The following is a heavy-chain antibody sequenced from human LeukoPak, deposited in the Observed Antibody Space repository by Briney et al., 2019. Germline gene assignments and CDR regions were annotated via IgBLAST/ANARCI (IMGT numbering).Heavy chain of an antibody. D-gene: IGHD6-6*01. J-gene: IGHJ4*02. CDR1: GGSFSGYY. CDR3: AKDLQKYSSSGFDY. V-gene: IGHV3-23*01. Sequence: PSETLSLTCAVYGGSFSGYYWSWVRQAPGKGLEWVSAISGSGGSTYYADSVKGRFTISRDNSKNTLYLQMNSLRAEDTAVYYCAKDLQKYSSSGFDYWGQGTLVTVPS. CDR2: ISGSGGST.